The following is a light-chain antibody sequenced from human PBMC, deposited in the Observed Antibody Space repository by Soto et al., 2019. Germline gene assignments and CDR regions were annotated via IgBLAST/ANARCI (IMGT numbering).Light chain of an antibody. CDR2: EVS. V-gene: IGLV2-14*01. J-gene: IGLJ1*01. Sequence: QSALTQPASVSGSPGQSITISCTGTISDVGGYNYVSWYQQHPGKAPKVMIYEVSNRPSGVSSRFSGSKSGNTASLTISGLQAEDETDYYCSSYTSSNTLPYVLGNGTKVTVL. CDR1: ISDVGGYNY. CDR3: SSYTSSNTLPYV.